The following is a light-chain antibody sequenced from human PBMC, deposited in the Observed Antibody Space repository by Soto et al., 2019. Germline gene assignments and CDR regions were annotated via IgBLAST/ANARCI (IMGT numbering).Light chain of an antibody. CDR1: QSVSSY. CDR2: DAS. V-gene: IGKV3-11*01. J-gene: IGKJ2*01. CDR3: QQRSNWPYT. Sequence: EIVLTQSPATLSLSPGERATLSCRASQSVSSYLAWYQQKPGQAPRLLIYDASNRATGIPAMFSGSGSGTDFPLTISSLEPEDFVVYYCQQRSNWPYTFGQGTKLEIK.